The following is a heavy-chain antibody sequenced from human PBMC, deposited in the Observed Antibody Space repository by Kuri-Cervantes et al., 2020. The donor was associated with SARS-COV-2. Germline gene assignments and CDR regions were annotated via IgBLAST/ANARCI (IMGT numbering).Heavy chain of an antibody. CDR1: GDSISSSAFY. CDR3: VRLPPPFKGVVPAH. V-gene: IGHV4-39*01. D-gene: IGHD2-8*01. CDR2: IYYTGST. J-gene: IGHJ4*02. Sequence: ETLSLTCTVSGDSISSSAFYWGWIRQPPGKGLEWIAKIYYTGSTYYNPSLKSRVTISVDTSKNQFSLKLTSVTATDTAMYYCVRLPPPFKGVVPAHWGQGTLVTVSS.